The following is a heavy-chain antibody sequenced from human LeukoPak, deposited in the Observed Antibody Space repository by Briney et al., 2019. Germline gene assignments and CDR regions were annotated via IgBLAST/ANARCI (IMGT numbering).Heavy chain of an antibody. CDR2: INPSGGSA. D-gene: IGHD3-9*01. CDR3: ARGDLLRYFDWLLYYFDY. Sequence: AASVKVSCKASGYTFTSYYMHWVRQAPGQGLEWMGTINPSGGSASYAQKFQGRVTMTRDTSTSTVYMELSSLRSEDTAVYYCARGDLLRYFDWLLYYFDYWGQGTLATVSS. J-gene: IGHJ4*02. V-gene: IGHV1-46*03. CDR1: GYTFTSYY.